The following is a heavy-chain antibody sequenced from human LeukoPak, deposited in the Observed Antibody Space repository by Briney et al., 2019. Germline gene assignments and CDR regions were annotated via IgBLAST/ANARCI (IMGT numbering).Heavy chain of an antibody. Sequence: ASVKVSCKASGYTFTSYDINWVRQATGQGLERMGWMNPNSGNTGYAQKFQGRVTMTRNTSISTAYMELSSLRSEDTAVYYCARGVVVAATGDWFDPWGQGTLVTVSS. CDR2: MNPNSGNT. CDR1: GYTFTSYD. D-gene: IGHD2-15*01. J-gene: IGHJ5*02. V-gene: IGHV1-8*01. CDR3: ARGVVVAATGDWFDP.